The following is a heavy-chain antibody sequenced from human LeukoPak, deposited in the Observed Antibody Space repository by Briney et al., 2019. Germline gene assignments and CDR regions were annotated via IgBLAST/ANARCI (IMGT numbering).Heavy chain of an antibody. CDR3: ARAGHYRFDY. Sequence: PGGSLRLSCVASGFAFSHHYMHWVRQAPGKGLVWVSRIDIDGNTNYADSVKGRFTISRDNTKNTLYPQMNSLRAEDTAVYYCARAGHYRFDYWGQGTLVTVSS. J-gene: IGHJ4*02. CDR1: GFAFSHHY. V-gene: IGHV3-74*01. D-gene: IGHD3-16*02. CDR2: IDIDGNT.